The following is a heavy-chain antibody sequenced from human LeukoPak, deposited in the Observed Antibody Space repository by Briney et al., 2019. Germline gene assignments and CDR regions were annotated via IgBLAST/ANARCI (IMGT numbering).Heavy chain of an antibody. D-gene: IGHD1-26*01. J-gene: IGHJ5*02. V-gene: IGHV4-4*07. Sequence: SETLSLTCTVSGSSISSYYWSCIRQPAGKGLEWIGRIYTSGSTNYNPSLKSRVTMSVDTSKNQFSLKLSSVTAADTAVYYCARTPWESGENWFDPWGLGTLVTVSS. CDR1: GSSISSYY. CDR3: ARTPWESGENWFDP. CDR2: IYTSGST.